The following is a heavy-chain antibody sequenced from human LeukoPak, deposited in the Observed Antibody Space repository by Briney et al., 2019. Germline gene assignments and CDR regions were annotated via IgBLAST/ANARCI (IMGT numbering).Heavy chain of an antibody. CDR2: IYTSGST. D-gene: IGHD6-19*01. J-gene: IGHJ6*03. Sequence: SQTLSLTCTVSGGSISSGSYYWSWIRQPAGKGLEWIGRIYTSGSTNYNPSLKSRVTISVDTSKNQFSLKLSSVTAADTAVYYCARGELGGYSSGWSRYYYYYYYMDVWGKGTTVTISS. CDR3: ARGELGGYSSGWSRYYYYYYYMDV. V-gene: IGHV4-61*02. CDR1: GGSISSGSYY.